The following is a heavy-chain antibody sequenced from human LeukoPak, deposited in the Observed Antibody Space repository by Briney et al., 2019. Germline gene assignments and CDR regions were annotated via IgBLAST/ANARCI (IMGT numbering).Heavy chain of an antibody. J-gene: IGHJ4*02. CDR2: IYPGDWDT. CDR3: AIGYSGYEDD. D-gene: IGHD5-12*01. Sequence: ESLKTSWKGSGYSFTSYWIGWVRQMPGKGVEGMGIIYPGDWDTIHSPSFQGQLTISADNFITTAYLQWSSLKASDIVMYYCAIGYSGYEDDWGQGTLVTVSS. V-gene: IGHV5-51*01. CDR1: GYSFTSYW.